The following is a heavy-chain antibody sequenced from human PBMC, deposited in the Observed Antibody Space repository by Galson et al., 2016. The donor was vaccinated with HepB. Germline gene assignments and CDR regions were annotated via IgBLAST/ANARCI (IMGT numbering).Heavy chain of an antibody. CDR2: INPSFADT. CDR3: ARGVRRGYSNYDAN. V-gene: IGHV1-8*01. D-gene: IGHD5-12*01. Sequence: SVKVSCKASGSTFASYDINWVRQAPGQGLEWMGSINPSFADTAYAQKFQARVTMTRNTFINTAYMELRSLTFDDTAVYYCARGVRRGYSNYDANWGQGTLVTVSS. CDR1: GSTFASYD. J-gene: IGHJ4*02.